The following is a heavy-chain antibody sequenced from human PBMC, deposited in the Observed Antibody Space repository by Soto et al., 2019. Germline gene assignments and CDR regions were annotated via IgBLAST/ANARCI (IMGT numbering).Heavy chain of an antibody. CDR3: ARGWFGELVFYFDY. J-gene: IGHJ4*02. D-gene: IGHD3-10*01. CDR1: GVTFTNYA. CDR2: ISAYNGNT. Sequence: QVQLVQSGAEVKKPGASVKVSCKASGVTFTNYAINWVRQAPGQGLEWMGWISAYNGNTNYAQKLQGRVTMTTDTTTSTAYMELRSLRSHDTAVYYCARGWFGELVFYFDYWGQGTMVSVSS. V-gene: IGHV1-18*01.